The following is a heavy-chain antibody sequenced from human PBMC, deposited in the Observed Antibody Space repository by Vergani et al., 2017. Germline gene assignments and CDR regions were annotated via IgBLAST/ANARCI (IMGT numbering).Heavy chain of an antibody. J-gene: IGHJ4*02. D-gene: IGHD3-22*01. V-gene: IGHV4-61*02. CDR2: IYTSEST. CDR1: GGSISSGSYY. CDR3: AGPQGTSAYYYGGFDY. Sequence: QVQLQESGPGLVKPSQTLSLTCTVSGGSISSGSYYWSWIRQPAGKGLEWIGRIYTSESTNYNPSLKSRVTISVDTSKNQFSLKLSSVTAADTAIYYCAGPQGTSAYYYGGFDYWGQGILVTVSS.